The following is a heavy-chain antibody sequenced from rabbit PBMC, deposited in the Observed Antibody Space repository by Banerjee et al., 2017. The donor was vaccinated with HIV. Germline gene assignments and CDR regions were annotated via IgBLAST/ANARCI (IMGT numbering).Heavy chain of an antibody. CDR1: GFSFSNKYV. CDR3: ARDLAGVIGWNFNL. CDR2: MNTGSSGIT. J-gene: IGHJ4*01. Sequence: QEQLVESGGGLVTPGGSLTLTCKASGFSFSNKYVMCWVRQAPGKGLEWIGCMNTGSSGITYYASWAKGPFTISKTSSTTVTLQMTSLTAADTASYFCARDLAGVIGWNFNLWGQAPSSPS. V-gene: IGHV1S45*01. D-gene: IGHD4-1*01.